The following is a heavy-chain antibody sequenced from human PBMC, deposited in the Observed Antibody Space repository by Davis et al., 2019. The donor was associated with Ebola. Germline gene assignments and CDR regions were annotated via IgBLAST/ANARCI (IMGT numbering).Heavy chain of an antibody. D-gene: IGHD4-17*01. CDR2: IHYLGKT. Sequence: SETLSLTCTVSGGSINNSFWSWIRQPPGKGLDWIGNIHYLGKTNYNPSLKSRVTMSVDTSKNQFSLKLSSVTAADTAVYYCARGNYGDYIVLYYYNMDVWGQGTTVTVSS. CDR1: GGSINNSF. V-gene: IGHV4-59*01. CDR3: ARGNYGDYIVLYYYNMDV. J-gene: IGHJ6*02.